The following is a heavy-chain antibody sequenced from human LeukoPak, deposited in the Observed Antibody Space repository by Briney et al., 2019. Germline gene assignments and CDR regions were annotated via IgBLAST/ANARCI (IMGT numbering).Heavy chain of an antibody. CDR2: ISAYNGNT. J-gene: IGHJ4*02. D-gene: IGHD6-19*01. CDR1: GYTFTSYG. Sequence: ASVKVSCKASGYTFTSYGISWVRQAPGQGLEWMGWISAYNGNTNYAQKFQGRVTMTRDMSTSTVYMELSSLRSEDTAVYYCARTPVADPYYFDYWGQGTLVTVSS. V-gene: IGHV1-18*01. CDR3: ARTPVADPYYFDY.